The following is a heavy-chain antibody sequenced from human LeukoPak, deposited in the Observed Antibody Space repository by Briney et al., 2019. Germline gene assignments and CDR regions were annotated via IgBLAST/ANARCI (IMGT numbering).Heavy chain of an antibody. D-gene: IGHD2-2*01. J-gene: IGHJ4*02. V-gene: IGHV4-4*07. Sequence: ALSHTSAEPRDSIRSYFWSWICQPAGTGLGWSGRIYTNGNTNYKSTLKYRATMSVDTSKNQFTLTLSAVTAADTAVDYCARLYCSSISCHVDNWGQGTLVTVSS. CDR3: ARLYCSSISCHVDN. CDR2: IYTNGNT. CDR1: RDSIRSYF.